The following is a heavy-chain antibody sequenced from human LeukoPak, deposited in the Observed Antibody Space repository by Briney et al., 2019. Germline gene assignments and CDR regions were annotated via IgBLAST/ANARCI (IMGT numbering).Heavy chain of an antibody. V-gene: IGHV3-66*01. CDR3: ARSLLVQAFDI. J-gene: IGHJ3*02. D-gene: IGHD3-10*01. CDR2: IYSGGST. CDR1: GFTVSSNY. Sequence: GGSLRLSCAASGFTVSSNYMSWVRQAPGKGLEWVSVIYSGGSTYYADSVKGRFTISRDNSTNTLYLQMNSLRAEDTAVYYCARSLLVQAFDIWGQGTMVTVSS.